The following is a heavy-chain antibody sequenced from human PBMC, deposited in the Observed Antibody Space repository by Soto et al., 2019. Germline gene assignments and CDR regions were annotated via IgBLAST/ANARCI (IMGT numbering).Heavy chain of an antibody. D-gene: IGHD3-16*02. CDR2: INYSGNT. Sequence: SETLCLTWTVLGGSIRSFGGRWIRKPPGKGLEWIGSINYSGNTYYSPSLQSRITMSVDTSKNHFSLGLNSVTAADTAIYYCAGIVIGGSNWFDPWGQGTLVTVSS. CDR1: GGSIRSFGG. CDR3: AGIVIGGSNWFDP. J-gene: IGHJ5*02. V-gene: IGHV4-59*04.